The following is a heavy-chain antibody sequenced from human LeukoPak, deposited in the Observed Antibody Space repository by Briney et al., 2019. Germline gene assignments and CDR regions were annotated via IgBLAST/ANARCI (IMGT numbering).Heavy chain of an antibody. CDR3: ARDRVEWLLPDY. D-gene: IGHD3-3*01. J-gene: IGHJ4*02. CDR2: INPSGGST. V-gene: IGHV1-46*01. Sequence: GASVKVSCKASGHTFTSYYMHWVRQAPGQGLEWMGIINPSGGSTSYAQKFQGRVTMTRDTSTSTVYMELSSLRSEDTAVYYCARDRVEWLLPDYWGQGTLVTVSS. CDR1: GHTFTSYY.